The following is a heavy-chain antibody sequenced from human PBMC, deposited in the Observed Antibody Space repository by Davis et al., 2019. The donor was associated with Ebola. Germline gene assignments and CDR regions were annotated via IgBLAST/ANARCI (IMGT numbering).Heavy chain of an antibody. J-gene: IGHJ4*02. Sequence: PGGSLRLSCAASGFTFSTHAMTWVRQAPGMGLEWVSVINVSADSTFYADSVKARFTISRDNSKKTLYLQMNSLRAEDTAVYYWAKLYCSGGSCYSLWPPELYYFDYWGQGTLVTVSS. CDR3: AKLYCSGGSCYSLWPPELYYFDY. D-gene: IGHD2-15*01. V-gene: IGHV3-23*01. CDR1: GFTFSTHA. CDR2: INVSADST.